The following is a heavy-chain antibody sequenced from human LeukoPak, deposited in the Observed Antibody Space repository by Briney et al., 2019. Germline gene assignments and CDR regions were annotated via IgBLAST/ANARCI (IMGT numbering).Heavy chain of an antibody. CDR1: GFTFSTYW. CDR2: INRDGSGI. D-gene: IGHD5-18*01. CDR3: ANTGYNYEFDY. V-gene: IGHV3-74*01. J-gene: IGHJ4*02. Sequence: GGSLRLSCAASGFTFSTYWMHWVRQAPGKGLVWISRINRDGSGITYADSVKGRFTISRDNAKSILYLQMNSLRAEVTAVYYCANTGYNYEFDYWGQGTLVTVSS.